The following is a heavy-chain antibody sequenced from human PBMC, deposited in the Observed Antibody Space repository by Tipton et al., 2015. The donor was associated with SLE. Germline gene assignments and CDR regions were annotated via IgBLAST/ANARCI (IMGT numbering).Heavy chain of an antibody. CDR2: IYYLGSA. Sequence: TLSLTCTVSGASIRNGGYYWSWFRQLPGKGLEWMGYIYYLGSASYNPSLQSPITIFLDASENQFSLKLSSVTAADTAVYYCATASTFWSGYRGFNSWGQGTLVTVSS. CDR1: GASIRNGGYY. CDR3: ATASTFWSGYRGFNS. J-gene: IGHJ5*01. V-gene: IGHV4-31*01. D-gene: IGHD3-3*01.